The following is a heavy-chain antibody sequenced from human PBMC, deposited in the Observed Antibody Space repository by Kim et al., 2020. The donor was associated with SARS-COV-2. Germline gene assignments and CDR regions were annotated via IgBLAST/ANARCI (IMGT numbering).Heavy chain of an antibody. CDR2: INHSGST. CDR3: ARGFAGSSTSCYFDY. V-gene: IGHV4-34*01. D-gene: IGHD2-2*01. Sequence: SETLSLTCAVYGGSFSGYYWSWIRQPPGKGLEWIGEINHSGSTNYNPSLKSRVTISVDTSKNQFSLKLSSVTAADTAVYYCARGFAGSSTSCYFDYWGQGTLVTVSS. J-gene: IGHJ4*02. CDR1: GGSFSGYY.